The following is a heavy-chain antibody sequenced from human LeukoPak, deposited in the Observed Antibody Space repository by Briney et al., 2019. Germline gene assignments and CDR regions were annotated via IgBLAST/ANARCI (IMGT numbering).Heavy chain of an antibody. V-gene: IGHV1-18*01. CDR2: ISAYNGNT. J-gene: IGHJ4*02. D-gene: IGHD5-12*01. Sequence: ASVKVSCKASGYTLTSYGISWVRQAPGQGLEWMGWISAYNGNTNYAQKLQGRVTMTTDTSTSTAYMELRSLRSDDTAVYYCARDRVIVATIRVFDYWGQGTLVTVSS. CDR3: ARDRVIVATIRVFDY. CDR1: GYTLTSYG.